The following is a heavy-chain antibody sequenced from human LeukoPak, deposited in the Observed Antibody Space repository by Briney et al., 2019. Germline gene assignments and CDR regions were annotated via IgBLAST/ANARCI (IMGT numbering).Heavy chain of an antibody. CDR3: ASVLSMIVVARHAFDT. CDR1: GYTFTSYG. D-gene: IGHD3-22*01. J-gene: IGHJ3*02. V-gene: IGHV1-18*01. CDR2: ISAYNGNT. Sequence: ASVKVSCKASGYTFTSYGISWVRQAPGQGLEWMGWISAYNGNTNYAQKLQGRVTMTTDTSTSTAYMELRSLRSDDTAVYYCASVLSMIVVARHAFDTWGQGTMVTVSS.